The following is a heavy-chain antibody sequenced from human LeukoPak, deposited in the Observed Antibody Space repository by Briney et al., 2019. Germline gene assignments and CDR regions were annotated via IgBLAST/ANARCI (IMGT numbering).Heavy chain of an antibody. J-gene: IGHJ4*02. V-gene: IGHV4-4*02. CDR2: IYHSGST. CDR1: GGSISSSNW. D-gene: IGHD6-13*01. CDR3: ARDRDSAAAVPFDY. Sequence: SGTLSLTCAVSGGSISSSNWWSWVRQPPGKGLEWIGEIYHSGSTNYNPSLKSRVTISVDKSKNQFPLKLSSVTAADTAVYYCARDRDSAAAVPFDYWGQGTLVTVSS.